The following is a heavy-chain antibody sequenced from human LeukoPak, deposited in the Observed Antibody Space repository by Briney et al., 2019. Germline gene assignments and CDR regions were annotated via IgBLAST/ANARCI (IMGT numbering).Heavy chain of an antibody. J-gene: IGHJ3*02. V-gene: IGHV1-2*04. Sequence: RRASVKVSCKASGYTFTGYYMHWVRQAPGQGLEWVGWINPNSGGTNYAQKFQGWVTMTRDTSISTAYMELSRLRSDDTAVYYCARGVEGSSWSPGAFDIWGQGTMVTVSS. CDR2: INPNSGGT. CDR1: GYTFTGYY. D-gene: IGHD6-13*01. CDR3: ARGVEGSSWSPGAFDI.